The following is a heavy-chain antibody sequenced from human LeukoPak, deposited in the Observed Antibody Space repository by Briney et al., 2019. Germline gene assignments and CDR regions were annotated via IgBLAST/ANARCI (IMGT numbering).Heavy chain of an antibody. V-gene: IGHV1-18*01. J-gene: IGHJ4*02. CDR3: ARDHSSSGQLFDY. CDR2: ISAYNGNT. Sequence: ASVTVSCKASGYTFTTNGFSWVRQARGQGLEWMGWISAYNGNTNYAQKLQGRVTMTTDTSTSTAYMELRSLRSDDTAVYYCARDHSSSGQLFDYWGQGTLVTVSS. CDR1: GYTFTTNG. D-gene: IGHD6-13*01.